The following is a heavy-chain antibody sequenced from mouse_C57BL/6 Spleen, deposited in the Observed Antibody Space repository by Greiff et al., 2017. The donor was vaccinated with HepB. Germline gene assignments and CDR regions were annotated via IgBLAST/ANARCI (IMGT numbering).Heavy chain of an antibody. CDR2: INPNYGTT. V-gene: IGHV1-39*01. J-gene: IGHJ2*01. Sequence: VHVKQSGPELVKPGASVKISCKASGYSFTDYNMNWVKQSNGKSLEWIGVINPNYGTTSYNQKFKGKATLTVDQSSSTAYMQLNSLTSEDSAVYYCARSGDYDYGAYFDYWGQGTTLTVSS. CDR3: ARSGDYDYGAYFDY. CDR1: GYSFTDYN. D-gene: IGHD2-4*01.